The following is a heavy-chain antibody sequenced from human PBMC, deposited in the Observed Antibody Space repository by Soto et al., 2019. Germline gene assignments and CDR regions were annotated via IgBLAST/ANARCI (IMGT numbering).Heavy chain of an antibody. V-gene: IGHV4-39*01. D-gene: IGHD3-22*01. CDR3: ARSVYDSSGYPPNGMDV. CDR1: GGYISSSSCY. Sequence: PSVTLSLTCTVAGGYISSSSCYSAWVRQPPGKGLEWIGSIYYSGSTYYNPSLKSRVTISVDTSKNQFSLKLSSVTAADTAVYYCARSVYDSSGYPPNGMDVWGQGTTVTVS. J-gene: IGHJ6*02. CDR2: IYYSGST.